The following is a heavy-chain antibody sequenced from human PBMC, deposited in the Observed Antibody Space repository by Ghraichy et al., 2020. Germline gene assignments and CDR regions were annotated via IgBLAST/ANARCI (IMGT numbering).Heavy chain of an antibody. V-gene: IGHV3-48*02. Sequence: GGSLRLSCAASGFIFSDYGINWIRQAPGKGPECVSYISSSGDTKMYAEFVRGRFTISRDDAKNSVFLQMNSLRDEDTAVYYCARVDYYDSFCGQGTLVTVSS. CDR3: ARVDYYDSF. D-gene: IGHD3-3*01. J-gene: IGHJ4*02. CDR1: GFIFSDYG. CDR2: ISSSGDTK.